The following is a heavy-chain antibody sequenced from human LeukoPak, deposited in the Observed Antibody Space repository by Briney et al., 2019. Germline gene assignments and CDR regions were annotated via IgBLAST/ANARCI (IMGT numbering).Heavy chain of an antibody. CDR3: AKSLVRGVMGWFDP. V-gene: IGHV5-51*01. Sequence: HGESLKISCKASGYSFTTNWIGWVRQMPGQGLEWMGIIYPGDSDTRYSPSFQGQVTISADKSTSTAYLQWSSLKASDTAMYYCAKSLVRGVMGWFDPWGQGTLVTVSS. D-gene: IGHD3-10*01. J-gene: IGHJ5*02. CDR2: IYPGDSDT. CDR1: GYSFTTNW.